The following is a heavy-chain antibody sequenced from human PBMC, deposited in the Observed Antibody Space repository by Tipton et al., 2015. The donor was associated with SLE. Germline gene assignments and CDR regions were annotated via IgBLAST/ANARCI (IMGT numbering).Heavy chain of an antibody. Sequence: TLSLTRTVSGGSISSYYWSWIRQPPGKGLEWIGYIYYSGSTNYNPSLKSRVTISVDTSKNQFSLKLSSVTAADTAVYYCAGSTIMITFLEYSQHWGQGTLVTVSS. D-gene: IGHD3-16*01. CDR1: GGSISSYY. J-gene: IGHJ1*01. CDR2: IYYSGST. V-gene: IGHV4-59*01. CDR3: AGSTIMITFLEYSQH.